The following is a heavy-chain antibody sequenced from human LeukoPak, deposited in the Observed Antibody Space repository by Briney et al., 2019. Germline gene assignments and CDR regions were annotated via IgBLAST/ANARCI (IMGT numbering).Heavy chain of an antibody. J-gene: IGHJ1*01. CDR1: GYTFSNFA. V-gene: IGHV1-18*01. CDR3: ARSIVSSSWYFQH. CDR2: ISAYNGNT. D-gene: IGHD6-13*01. Sequence: ASVKVSRKATGYTFSNFAISWVRQAPGHGLEWMGWISAYNGNTNYAQNLQGRVTMTTDTSTSTAYMELRSLRSDDTAVYYCARSIVSSSWYFQHWGQGTLVTVSS.